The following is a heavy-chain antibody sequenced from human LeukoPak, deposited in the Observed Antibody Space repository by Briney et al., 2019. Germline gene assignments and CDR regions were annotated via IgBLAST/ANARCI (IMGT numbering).Heavy chain of an antibody. CDR2: ISASGAST. V-gene: IGHV3-23*01. CDR3: ARQPAGYSYGAGAFDI. D-gene: IGHD5-18*01. Sequence: QPGGSLRVSCTTSGFSSTSYAVSWVRLAPGKGLEWVSLISASGASTYYADSVKGRFTISRDNSKNMVYLQMNSLRVEDTAVYYCARQPAGYSYGAGAFDIWGQGTMVTAS. CDR1: GFSSTSYA. J-gene: IGHJ3*02.